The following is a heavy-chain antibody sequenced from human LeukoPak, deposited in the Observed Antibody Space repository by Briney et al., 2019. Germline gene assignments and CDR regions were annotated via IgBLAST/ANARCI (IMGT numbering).Heavy chain of an antibody. V-gene: IGHV4-39*01. Sequence: SETLSLTCTVSGGSISSSSYYWGWIRQPPGKGLEWIGSIYYSGSTYYNPSLKSRVTISVDTSKNQFSLKLSSVTAADTTLYYCARHTDSGATTSHFDYWGQGTLVTVSS. CDR3: ARHTDSGATTSHFDY. CDR1: GGSISSSSYY. CDR2: IYYSGST. J-gene: IGHJ4*02. D-gene: IGHD1-26*01.